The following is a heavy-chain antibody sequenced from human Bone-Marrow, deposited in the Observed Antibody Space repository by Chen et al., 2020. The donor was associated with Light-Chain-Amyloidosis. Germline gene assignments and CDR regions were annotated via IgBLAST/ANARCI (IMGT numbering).Heavy chain of an antibody. V-gene: IGHV3-74*01. J-gene: IGHJ4*02. D-gene: IGHD5-12*01. CDR3: SREFTGYDDY. CDR2: INPEGTRV. CDR1: GFTFRTSW. Sequence: DVQLLESGGGLVQPGGSLRLSCAASGFTFRTSWMHWVRQAPGKGLVWVSRINPEGTRVDYADSVRGQFTISRDDAKSTVYLQMNSLGAEDTAVYYCSREFTGYDDYWGQGTLVTVSS.